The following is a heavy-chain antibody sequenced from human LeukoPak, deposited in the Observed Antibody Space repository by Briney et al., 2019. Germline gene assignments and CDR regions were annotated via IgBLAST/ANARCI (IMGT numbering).Heavy chain of an antibody. CDR3: AKDQSGSYSPFDY. Sequence: GGSLRLSCAASGFTFSSYAMSWVRQAPGRGLEWVSAIGGSGGSTYYADSVKGRFTISRDNSKNTLYLQMNSLRAEDTAVYYCAKDQSGSYSPFDYWGQGTLVTVSS. CDR1: GFTFSSYA. CDR2: IGGSGGST. J-gene: IGHJ4*02. V-gene: IGHV3-23*01. D-gene: IGHD1-26*01.